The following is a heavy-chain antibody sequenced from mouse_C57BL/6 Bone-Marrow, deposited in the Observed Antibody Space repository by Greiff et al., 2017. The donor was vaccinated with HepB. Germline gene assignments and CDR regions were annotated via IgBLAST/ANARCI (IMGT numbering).Heavy chain of an antibody. CDR3: ARRGYDYGAWFAY. Sequence: VQLQQSGPELVKPGASVKLSCKASGYTFTNYDINWVKQRPGQGLEWIGWLYPRAGSTKSNEKVKGKATLTVDTSSSTAYMELHSLTSEYSAVYFCARRGYDYGAWFAYWGQGTLVTVSA. J-gene: IGHJ3*01. CDR1: GYTFTNYD. V-gene: IGHV1-85*01. D-gene: IGHD2-4*01. CDR2: LYPRAGST.